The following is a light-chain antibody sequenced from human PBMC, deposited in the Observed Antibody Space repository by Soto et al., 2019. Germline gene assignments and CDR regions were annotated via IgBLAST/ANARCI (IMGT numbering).Light chain of an antibody. CDR3: RSTREA. Sequence: EIVMTQSPATLSVSPGERATLSCRASQSVSSNLAWYQQKPGQAPRLLIYGASTRATGIPARFSGSGSGTEFTLTISSLQSEDFAVYYCRSTREAFGQGTKVEIK. CDR2: GAS. CDR1: QSVSSN. J-gene: IGKJ1*01. V-gene: IGKV3-15*01.